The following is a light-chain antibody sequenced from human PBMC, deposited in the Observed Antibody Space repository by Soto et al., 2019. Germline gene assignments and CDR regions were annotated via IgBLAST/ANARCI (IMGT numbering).Light chain of an antibody. CDR3: QQYDNLPS. CDR1: QDISNY. V-gene: IGKV1-33*01. Sequence: DIQITQCPSSLSASVGDRVTITCQASQDISNYLNWYQQKPGKAPKLLIYDASNLETGVPSRFSGSGSGTDFTFTISSLQPEDIATYYCQQYDNLPSFGGGTKVDI. J-gene: IGKJ4*01. CDR2: DAS.